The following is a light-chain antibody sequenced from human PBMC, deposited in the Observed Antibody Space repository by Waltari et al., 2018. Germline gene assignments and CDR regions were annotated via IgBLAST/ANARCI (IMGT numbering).Light chain of an antibody. J-gene: IGKJ1*01. CDR2: GAS. CDR3: QHHVRLPAT. CDR1: QSVGKY. Sequence: IVSTQSPGTLSLSPGERPTLSCRASQSVGKYLAWCQQKPRQAPRLLIYGASSRAAGLPDRFSGSGSGADFSLTISRLGPEDFAVYYCQHHVRLPATFGQGTKVE. V-gene: IGKV3-20*01.